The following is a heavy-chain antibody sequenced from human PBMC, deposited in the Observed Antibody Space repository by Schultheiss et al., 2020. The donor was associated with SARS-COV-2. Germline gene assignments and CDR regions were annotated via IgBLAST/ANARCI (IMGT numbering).Heavy chain of an antibody. Sequence: ASVKVSCKASGYTFTSYYMHWVRQAPGQGLEWMGIINPGGSTSYAQKFQGRVTMTRDTSTSTVYMELSSLRSEDTAVYYCASLHLSLGAAQDYWGQGTLVTVSS. V-gene: IGHV1-46*01. J-gene: IGHJ4*02. D-gene: IGHD6-6*01. CDR3: ASLHLSLGAAQDY. CDR2: INPGGST. CDR1: GYTFTSYY.